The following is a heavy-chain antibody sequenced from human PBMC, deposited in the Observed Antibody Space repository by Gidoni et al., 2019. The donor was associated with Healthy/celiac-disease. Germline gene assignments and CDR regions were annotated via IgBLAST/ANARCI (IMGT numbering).Heavy chain of an antibody. J-gene: IGHJ2*01. CDR3: ARDGVATISRQSGGWYFDL. CDR1: GFTVSSHY. V-gene: IGHV3-53*01. Sequence: EVQLVEPGGGLIQPGGSLRLSCAASGFTVSSHYMSWVRQAPGKGLEWVSVIYSGGSTYYAVSVKGRFTISRDNSKNTLYLQMNSLRAEDTAVYYCARDGVATISRQSGGWYFDLWGRGTLVTVSS. D-gene: IGHD5-12*01. CDR2: IYSGGST.